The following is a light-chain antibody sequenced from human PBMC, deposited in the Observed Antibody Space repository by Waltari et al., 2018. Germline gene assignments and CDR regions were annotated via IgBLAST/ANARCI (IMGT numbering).Light chain of an antibody. J-gene: IGLJ1*01. V-gene: IGLV2-23*01. CDR2: EGS. CDR3: CSYAGGSTYV. CDR1: SSDVGGSNL. Sequence: QSALTQPASVSGSPGQSLTISCPGTSSDVGGSNLVAWYQQHPGKAPKLMIYEGSKRPSGVSNRFSGSKSGNTASLTISGLQAEDEADYYCCSYAGGSTYVFGTGTKVTVL.